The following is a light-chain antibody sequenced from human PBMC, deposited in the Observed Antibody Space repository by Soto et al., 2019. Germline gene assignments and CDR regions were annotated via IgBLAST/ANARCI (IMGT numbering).Light chain of an antibody. Sequence: AKRMTHSPASVAASTEHRVTMTLRASQGISSYLAWYQQKPGKAPKLLIYAASTLQSGVPSRFSGSGSGTDFTLTISCLQSEDFALYYCHQYQNLWTFGQGTKVDI. CDR1: QGISSY. CDR3: HQYQNLWT. V-gene: IGKV1-8*01. J-gene: IGKJ1*01. CDR2: AAS.